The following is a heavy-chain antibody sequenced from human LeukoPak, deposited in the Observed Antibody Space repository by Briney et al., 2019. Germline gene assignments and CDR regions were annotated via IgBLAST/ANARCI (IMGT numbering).Heavy chain of an antibody. CDR2: INPNSGGT. V-gene: IGHV1-2*02. CDR1: GYTFTGYY. D-gene: IGHD3-10*01. Sequence: GASVKVSCKASGYTFTGYYMHWVRQAPGQGLEWMGWINPNSGGTNYAQKFQGRVTMTRDTSISTAYMELSRLRSDDTAVYYCARSCYYGSGSYEPLDYWGQGTLVTVSS. CDR3: ARSCYYGSGSYEPLDY. J-gene: IGHJ4*02.